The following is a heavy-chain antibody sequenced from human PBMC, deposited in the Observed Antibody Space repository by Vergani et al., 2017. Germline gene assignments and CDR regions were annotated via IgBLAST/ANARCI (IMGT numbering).Heavy chain of an antibody. CDR3: ARGYYSGSGSNQPVVWFDP. V-gene: IGHV4-34*01. CDR2: INHSGST. D-gene: IGHD3-10*01. Sequence: QVQLQQWGAGLLKPSETLSLTSAVYGGSFSGYYWSWIRQPPGKGLEWIGEINHSGSTNYNPSLKSRVTISVDTSKKQFSLKVSSVTAADTAVYYCARGYYSGSGSNQPVVWFDPWGQGTLVTVPS. J-gene: IGHJ5*02. CDR1: GGSFSGYY.